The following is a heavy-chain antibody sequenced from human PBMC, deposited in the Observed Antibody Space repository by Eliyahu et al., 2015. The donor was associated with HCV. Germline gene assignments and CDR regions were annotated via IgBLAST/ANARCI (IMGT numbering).Heavy chain of an antibody. D-gene: IGHD1-1*01. J-gene: IGHJ4*02. V-gene: IGHV4-61*02. Sequence: QVQLQESGPGLVKASQTLSLTCTVSGGSVXXVRYYWXWIRXPAGKGLEWIGRLYTSGNTNYDPSLKSRVTMSIDTSKNQFSLKLSSVTAADTAVYYCASLSASGTLPDSWGQGTLVTVSS. CDR1: GGSVXXVRYY. CDR2: LYTSGNT. CDR3: ASLSASGTLPDS.